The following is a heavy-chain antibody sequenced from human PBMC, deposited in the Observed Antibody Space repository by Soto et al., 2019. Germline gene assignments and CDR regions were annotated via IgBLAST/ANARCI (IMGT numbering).Heavy chain of an antibody. Sequence: ASVKVSCKVSGYTLTELSMHWVRQAPGKGLEWMGGFDPEDGETIYAQKFQGRVTMTEDTSTDTAYMELSSLRSEDTAVYYCATDRIAVALTDAFDIWGQGTMVTVSS. J-gene: IGHJ3*02. CDR1: GYTLTELS. V-gene: IGHV1-24*01. CDR3: ATDRIAVALTDAFDI. D-gene: IGHD6-19*01. CDR2: FDPEDGET.